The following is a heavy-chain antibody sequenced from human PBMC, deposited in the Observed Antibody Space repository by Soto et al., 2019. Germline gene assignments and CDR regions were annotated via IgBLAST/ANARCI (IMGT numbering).Heavy chain of an antibody. CDR3: ARASQPMWFGDFRDSYGMDV. D-gene: IGHD3-10*01. J-gene: IGHJ6*02. CDR1: GGTFSSYA. CDR2: IIPIFGTA. V-gene: IGHV1-69*06. Sequence: ASVKVSCKASGGTFSSYAISWVRQAPGQGLEWMGGIIPIFGTANYAQKFQGRVTITADKSTSTAYMELSSLRSEDTAVYYCARASQPMWFGDFRDSYGMDVWGQGTTVTVSS.